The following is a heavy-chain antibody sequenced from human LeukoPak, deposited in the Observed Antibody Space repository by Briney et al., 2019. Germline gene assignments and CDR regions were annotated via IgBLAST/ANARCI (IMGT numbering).Heavy chain of an antibody. J-gene: IGHJ4*02. D-gene: IGHD3-9*01. Sequence: PSETLSLTCAVYGGSFSGFYWSWIRQPPGKGLEWIGEINHSGSTNCNPSLRSRVAISVDTSKNQVSLKLSSATAADTAVYYCARDLTISNDNCFDSWGQGTLVTVSS. CDR3: ARDLTISNDNCFDS. CDR2: INHSGST. CDR1: GGSFSGFY. V-gene: IGHV4-34*01.